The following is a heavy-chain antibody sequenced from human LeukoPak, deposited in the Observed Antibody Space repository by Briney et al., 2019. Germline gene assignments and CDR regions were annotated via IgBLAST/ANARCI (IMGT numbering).Heavy chain of an antibody. CDR2: ISSSSSYI. D-gene: IGHD2-21*01. Sequence: PGGSLRLSCAASGFTFSSYSMNWVRQAPGKGLEWVSSISSSSSYIYYADSVKGRFTISRDNAKNSLYLQMNSLRAEDTAVYFCARQASSCCYFDYWGQGTLVTVSS. J-gene: IGHJ4*02. V-gene: IGHV3-21*01. CDR1: GFTFSSYS. CDR3: ARQASSCCYFDY.